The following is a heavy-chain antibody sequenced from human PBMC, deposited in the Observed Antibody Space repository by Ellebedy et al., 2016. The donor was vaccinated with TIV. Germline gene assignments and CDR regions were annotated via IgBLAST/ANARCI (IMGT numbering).Heavy chain of an antibody. CDR1: GDSLGSYY. Sequence: SETLSLTCTVSGDSLGSYYWTWLRQPAGKRLEWIGRVFVSGHTNYSPSLESRVTMSVDTSKNEFSLRLTSVTAADTAVYYCARGSHARCSSAYYGGDAFDIWGQGAVVTVSS. J-gene: IGHJ3*02. CDR2: VFVSGHT. D-gene: IGHD3-22*01. V-gene: IGHV4-4*07. CDR3: ARGSHARCSSAYYGGDAFDI.